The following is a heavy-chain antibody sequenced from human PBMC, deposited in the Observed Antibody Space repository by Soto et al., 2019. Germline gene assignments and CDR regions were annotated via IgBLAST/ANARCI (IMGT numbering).Heavy chain of an antibody. Sequence: ASVKVSCKASGYTFTGYYMHWVRQDPGQGLEWMGWINPNSGGTNYAQKFQGRVTMTRDTSISTAYMELSRLRSDDTAVYYCARDSITYDAFDIWGQGTMVTVSS. CDR1: GYTFTGYY. V-gene: IGHV1-2*02. CDR3: ARDSITYDAFDI. J-gene: IGHJ3*02. D-gene: IGHD5-12*01. CDR2: INPNSGGT.